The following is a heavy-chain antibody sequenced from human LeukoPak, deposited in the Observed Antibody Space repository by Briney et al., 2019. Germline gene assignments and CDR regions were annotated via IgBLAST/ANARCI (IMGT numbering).Heavy chain of an antibody. V-gene: IGHV1-18*04. D-gene: IGHD6-25*01. J-gene: IGHJ5*02. CDR3: ARGDSSGLGLDYFDP. Sequence: ASVKVSCMASGYTFSSYGVHWVRQAPGQGLEGMGWISAYNGKTKFAGSLQGRVTMTTDTSTRTSYMELTNLKSNDTAIYYCARGDSSGLGLDYFDPWGQGSLVTVSS. CDR2: ISAYNGKT. CDR1: GYTFSSYG.